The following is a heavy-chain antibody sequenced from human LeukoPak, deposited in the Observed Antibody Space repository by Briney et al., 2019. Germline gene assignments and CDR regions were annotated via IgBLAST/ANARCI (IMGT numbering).Heavy chain of an antibody. D-gene: IGHD3-3*01. CDR2: IIPIFGTA. CDR3: ARVCDFWSGYYYDY. J-gene: IGHJ4*02. V-gene: IGHV1-69*13. Sequence: ASVKVSCKASGGTFSSYAISWVRQVPGQGLEWMGGIIPIFGTANYAQKFQGRVTITADESTSTAYMELSSLRSEDTAVYYCARVCDFWSGYYYDYWGQGTLVTVSS. CDR1: GGTFSSYA.